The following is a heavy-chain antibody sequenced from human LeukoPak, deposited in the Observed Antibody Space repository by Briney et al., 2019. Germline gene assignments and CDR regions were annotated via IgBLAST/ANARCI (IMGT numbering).Heavy chain of an antibody. CDR3: ARDKFGYCSSTSCLNMDV. D-gene: IGHD2-2*01. CDR2: IIPIFGTA. Sequence: SVKVSCKASGYTFSSYAISWVRQAPGQGLEWMGGIIPIFGTANYAQKFQGRVAITADESTSTAYMELSSLRSEDTAVYYCARDKFGYCSSTSCLNMDVWGKGTTVTVSS. V-gene: IGHV1-69*13. J-gene: IGHJ6*03. CDR1: GYTFSSYA.